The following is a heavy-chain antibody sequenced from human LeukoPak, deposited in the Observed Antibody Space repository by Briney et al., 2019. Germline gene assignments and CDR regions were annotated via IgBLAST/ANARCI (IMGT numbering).Heavy chain of an antibody. Sequence: SETLSLTCTVSGGSISSYYWSWIRQPPGKGLEWIGYIYSSGSTNYNPSLKSRVTIFVDTSKNQFSLKLSSVTAADTAVYYCARRSSTWSFDYWAREPWSPSPQ. V-gene: IGHV4-59*08. CDR3: ARRSSTWSFDY. J-gene: IGHJ4*02. CDR2: IYSSGST. D-gene: IGHD6-13*01. CDR1: GGSISSYY.